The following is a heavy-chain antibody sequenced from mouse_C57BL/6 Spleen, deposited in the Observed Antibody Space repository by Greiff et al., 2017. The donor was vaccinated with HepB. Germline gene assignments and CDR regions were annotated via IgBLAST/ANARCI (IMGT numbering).Heavy chain of an antibody. CDR2: IDPSDSET. CDR3: AREGDGYPFAY. V-gene: IGHV1-52*01. Sequence: VQLQQPGAELVRPGSSVKLSCKASGYTFTSYWMHWVKQRPIQGLEWIGNIDPSDSETHYNQKFKDKATLTVDKSSSTAYMQRSSLTSEDSAVYYCAREGDGYPFAYWGQGTLVTVS. J-gene: IGHJ3*01. CDR1: GYTFTSYW. D-gene: IGHD2-3*01.